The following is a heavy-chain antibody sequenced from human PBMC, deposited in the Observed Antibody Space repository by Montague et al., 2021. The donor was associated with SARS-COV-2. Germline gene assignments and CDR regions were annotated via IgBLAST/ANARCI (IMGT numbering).Heavy chain of an antibody. J-gene: IGHJ6*02. CDR2: TYYRSKWYN. V-gene: IGHV6-1*01. D-gene: IGHD6-19*01. CDR1: GDSVSSNSAA. Sequence: CAISGDSVSSNSAAWKWIRQSSSRGLEWLGRTYYRSKWYNEYAVSVNSRITINPDTSKNQFSLQVNSVTPEDTAVYYCARGADRYYFYGMDVWGQGTTVTVSS. CDR3: ARGADRYYFYGMDV.